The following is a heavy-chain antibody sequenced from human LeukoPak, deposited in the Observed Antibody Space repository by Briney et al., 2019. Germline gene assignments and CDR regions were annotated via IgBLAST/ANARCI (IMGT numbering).Heavy chain of an antibody. Sequence: GGSLRLSCEASGFTYSNYAMNWVRQAPGKGLEWVSTISGSGGSTYYADSVKGRFTISRDNSKNTLYLQMNSLRAEDTAVYYCAKLRGATINAWYFDYWGQGTLVTVSS. CDR1: GFTYSNYA. V-gene: IGHV3-23*01. J-gene: IGHJ4*02. CDR2: ISGSGGST. D-gene: IGHD5-12*01. CDR3: AKLRGATINAWYFDY.